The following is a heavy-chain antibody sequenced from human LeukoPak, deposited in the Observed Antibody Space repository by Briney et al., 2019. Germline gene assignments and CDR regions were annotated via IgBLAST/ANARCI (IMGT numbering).Heavy chain of an antibody. CDR1: GYTFTSYG. V-gene: IGHV1-69*04. CDR2: IIPILGIA. Sequence: SVKVSCKASGYTFTSYGISWVRQAPGQGLEWMGRIIPILGIANYAQKFQGRVTITADKSTSTAYMELSSLRSEDTAVYYCARDTPYYDFWSGPGPTFDYWGQGTLVTVSS. J-gene: IGHJ4*02. CDR3: ARDTPYYDFWSGPGPTFDY. D-gene: IGHD3-3*01.